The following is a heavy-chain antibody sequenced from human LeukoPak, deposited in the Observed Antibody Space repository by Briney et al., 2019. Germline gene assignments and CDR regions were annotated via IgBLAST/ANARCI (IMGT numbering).Heavy chain of an antibody. J-gene: IGHJ2*01. V-gene: IGHV4-39*01. CDR1: GGSISSNNYS. D-gene: IGHD2-2*01. CDR2: IYYGGST. Sequence: PSETLSLTCTVSGGSISSNNYSWGWIRQPPGKGLEWIGSIYYGGSTYYNPSLKSRVTISVDTSKNQFSLKLSSVTAADTAVYYCARLVVVPVGTPLYWYFDLWGRGTLVTVSS. CDR3: ARLVVVPVGTPLYWYFDL.